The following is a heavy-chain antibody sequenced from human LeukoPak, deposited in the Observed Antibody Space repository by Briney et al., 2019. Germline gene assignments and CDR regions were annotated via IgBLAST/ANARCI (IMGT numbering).Heavy chain of an antibody. Sequence: PSETLSLTCAVYGGSFSGYYWSWIRQPPGKGLEWIGSIYYSGSTYYNPSLKSRVTISVDTSKNQFSLKLSSVTAADTAVYYCARHRRWYYYDSSGYYRGGGRYFDYWGQGTLVTVSS. CDR1: GGSFSGYY. D-gene: IGHD3-22*01. CDR2: IYYSGST. CDR3: ARHRRWYYYDSSGYYRGGGRYFDY. J-gene: IGHJ4*02. V-gene: IGHV4-34*01.